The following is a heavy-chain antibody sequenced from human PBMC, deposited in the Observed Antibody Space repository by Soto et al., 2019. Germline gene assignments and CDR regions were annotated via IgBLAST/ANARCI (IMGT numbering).Heavy chain of an antibody. CDR3: RLRERYYYGSVRHGHGDPDY. V-gene: IGHV1-69*01. CDR1: GGTFSSYA. J-gene: IGHJ4*02. CDR2: IIPIFGTA. Sequence: QVQLVQSGAEVKKPGSSVKVSCKASGGTFSSYAISWVRQAPGQGLEWMGGIIPIFGTANYAQKFQGRVTITADESTSTAYMELSSLRSEDTAVYYCRLRERYYYGSVRHGHGDPDYCGQGTLVTVSS. D-gene: IGHD3-10*01.